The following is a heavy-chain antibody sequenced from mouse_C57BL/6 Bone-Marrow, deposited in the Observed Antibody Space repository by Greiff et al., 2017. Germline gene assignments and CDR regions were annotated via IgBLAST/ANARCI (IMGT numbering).Heavy chain of an antibody. CDR3: ARDYYGSSLFAY. V-gene: IGHV1-82*01. CDR1: GYAFSSSW. D-gene: IGHD1-1*01. J-gene: IGHJ3*01. CDR2: IYPGDGDT. Sequence: QVQLQQSGPELVKPGASVKISCKASGYAFSSSWMNWVKQRPGKGLGWIGRIYPGDGDTNYNGKFKGKATLTADKSSSTAYMQLSSLTSEDSAVYFCARDYYGSSLFAYWGQGTLVTVSA.